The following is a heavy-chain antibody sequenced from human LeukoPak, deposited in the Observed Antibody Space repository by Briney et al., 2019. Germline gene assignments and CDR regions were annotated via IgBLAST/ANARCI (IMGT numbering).Heavy chain of an antibody. D-gene: IGHD3-22*01. CDR3: ARAGYDYYDSSGYYYVGWFDP. Sequence: SETLSLTCTVSGGSISSYYWSWILQPPGKGLEWIGYIYYSGSTNYNPSLKSRVTISVDTSKNQFSLKLSSVTAADTAVYYCARAGYDYYDSSGYYYVGWFDPWGQGTLVTVSS. V-gene: IGHV4-59*01. CDR1: GGSISSYY. CDR2: IYYSGST. J-gene: IGHJ5*02.